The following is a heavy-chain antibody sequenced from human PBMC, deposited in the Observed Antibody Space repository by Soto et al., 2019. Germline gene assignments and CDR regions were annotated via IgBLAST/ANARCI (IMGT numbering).Heavy chain of an antibody. V-gene: IGHV1-69*06. J-gene: IGHJ6*02. CDR3: ARGSYDSSGYYYERGRDYCYYYGMDV. D-gene: IGHD3-22*01. Sequence: GASVKVSCKASGGTFSSYAISWVRQAPGQGLEWMGGIMPIFGTANYAQKFQGRVTITADKSTSTAYMELSSLRSEDTAVYYCARGSYDSSGYYYERGRDYCYYYGMDVWGQGTTVTVSS. CDR1: GGTFSSYA. CDR2: IMPIFGTA.